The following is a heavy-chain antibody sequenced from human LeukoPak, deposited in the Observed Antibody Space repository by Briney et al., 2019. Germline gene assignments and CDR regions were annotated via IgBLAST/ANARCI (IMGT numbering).Heavy chain of an antibody. CDR2: IYYSGST. V-gene: IGHV4-31*03. CDR3: ARGRPGTPFDY. CDR1: GGSISSGGYY. Sequence: SETLSLTCTVSGGSISSGGYYWSWIRQHPGKGLEWIGYIYYSGSTYYNPSLKSRVTISVDTSKNQFSLKLSSVTAADTAVYYCARGRPGTPFDYWGQGTLVTVSS. D-gene: IGHD6-6*01. J-gene: IGHJ4*02.